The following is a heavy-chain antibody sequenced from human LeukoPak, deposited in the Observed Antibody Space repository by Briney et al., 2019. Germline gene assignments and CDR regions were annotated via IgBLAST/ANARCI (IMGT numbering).Heavy chain of an antibody. Sequence: KPSETLSLTCAVYGGSFSGYYWSWIRQPPGKGLEWIGEINHSGSTNYNPSLKSRVTISVDTSENQFSLKLSSVTAADTAVYYCARGVISSSQDGVSDYWGQGTLVTVSS. D-gene: IGHD6-13*01. V-gene: IGHV4-34*01. CDR2: INHSGST. CDR1: GGSFSGYY. J-gene: IGHJ4*02. CDR3: ARGVISSSQDGVSDY.